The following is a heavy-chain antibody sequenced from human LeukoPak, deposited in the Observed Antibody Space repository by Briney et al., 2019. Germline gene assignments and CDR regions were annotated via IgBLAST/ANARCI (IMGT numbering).Heavy chain of an antibody. CDR1: GGSIRSSTYY. Sequence: PSETLSLTCTVSGGSIRSSTYYWGWIRQPPGKGLEWIGSIHYDGSTYDNPSLKSRLTISVDTSKNQFSLKLTSVTAADTAVYYCATADDSSGDRFDPWGQGIPVTVSS. J-gene: IGHJ5*02. V-gene: IGHV4-39*07. D-gene: IGHD3-22*01. CDR2: IHYDGST. CDR3: ATADDSSGDRFDP.